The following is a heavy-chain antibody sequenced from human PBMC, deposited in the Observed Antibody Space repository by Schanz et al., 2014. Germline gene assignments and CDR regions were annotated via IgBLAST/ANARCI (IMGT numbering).Heavy chain of an antibody. CDR1: GFTFSNYA. D-gene: IGHD2-8*01. Sequence: EVQLLESGGGLVQPGGSLRLSCAASGFTFSNYAMGWVRQTPGKGLEWVSTLSGSGAGTFYADSVKGRFTISRDNSKNTVYLQMNSLRSEDTALYDCAKLGQDTNGSFDIWGQGTRVTVSS. CDR3: AKLGQDTNGSFDI. CDR2: LSGSGAGT. J-gene: IGHJ3*02. V-gene: IGHV3-23*01.